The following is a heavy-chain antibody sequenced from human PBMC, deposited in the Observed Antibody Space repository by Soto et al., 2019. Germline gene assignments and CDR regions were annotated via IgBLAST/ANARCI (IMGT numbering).Heavy chain of an antibody. D-gene: IGHD3-10*01. CDR2: IIPMLAMS. Sequence: QVQLVQSGAEVKKPGSSVRVSCTASGDTFNFYTISWVRQVPGQGPEWMGRIIPMLAMSNYAQKFQGRVTIMADKSTSTVYMNLSGLTSEDTAVYYCATNYGSGSTHFDYWGQGTLVTVSS. V-gene: IGHV1-69*02. CDR3: ATNYGSGSTHFDY. CDR1: GDTFNFYT. J-gene: IGHJ4*02.